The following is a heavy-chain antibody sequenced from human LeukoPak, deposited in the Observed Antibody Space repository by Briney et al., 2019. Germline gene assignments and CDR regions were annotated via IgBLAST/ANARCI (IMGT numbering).Heavy chain of an antibody. J-gene: IGHJ3*02. CDR2: IWYDGSNK. Sequence: GGSLRLSCAASGFTFSSYGMHWVRQAPGKGLEWVAVIWYDGSNKYYADSVKGRFTISRDNSKNTLYLQMNILRAEDTAVYYCASVDAYCSGCSCRDAFDIWGQGTMVTVSS. V-gene: IGHV3-33*08. CDR1: GFTFSSYG. D-gene: IGHD2-15*01. CDR3: ASVDAYCSGCSCRDAFDI.